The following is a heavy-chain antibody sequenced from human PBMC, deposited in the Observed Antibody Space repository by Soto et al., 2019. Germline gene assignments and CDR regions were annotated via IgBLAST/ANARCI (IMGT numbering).Heavy chain of an antibody. CDR1: GFSFVNYA. D-gene: IGHD6-19*01. CDR2: LSGSGTST. V-gene: IGHV3-23*01. CDR3: AKATTNGGWFNPFDS. Sequence: EVQFLESGGGLVQPGGSLRLSCAASGFSFVNYAMNWVRQAPGKGLEWVSGLSGSGTSTYYADSVKGRFTISRDNSRDTLFLQMNSLTADDTAVYYCAKATTNGGWFNPFDSWGQGALVTVSS. J-gene: IGHJ4*02.